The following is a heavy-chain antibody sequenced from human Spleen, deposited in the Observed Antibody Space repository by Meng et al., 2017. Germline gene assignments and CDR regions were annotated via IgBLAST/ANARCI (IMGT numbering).Heavy chain of an antibody. CDR3: AKDGPRSGSYLTY. Sequence: EVQLLESGGGLVQPGGSLRLSCAASGFTFSNYAMSWVRQAPGKGLEWLSVISSSGDYTYHADSVKGRFTMSRDNSRNTLYLQMNSLRDEDTAVYYCAKDGPRSGSYLTYWGQGTLVTVSS. CDR2: ISSSGDYT. D-gene: IGHD1-26*01. CDR1: GFTFSNYA. V-gene: IGHV3-23*01. J-gene: IGHJ4*02.